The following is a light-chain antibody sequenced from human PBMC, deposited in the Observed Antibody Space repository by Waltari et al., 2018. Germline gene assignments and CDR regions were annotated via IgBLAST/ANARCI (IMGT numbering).Light chain of an antibody. CDR3: AAWDDSLSGRV. CDR2: RNN. CDR1: SSNIGSNY. Sequence: QSVLTQPPSASGTPGQRVTISCSGSSSNIGSNYVYWYQQLPGTAPKLLSYRNNQRPSGGPDRCSGSKSGTSASLAISGLRSEDEAEYYCAAWDDSLSGRVFGGGTKLTVL. J-gene: IGLJ3*02. V-gene: IGLV1-47*01.